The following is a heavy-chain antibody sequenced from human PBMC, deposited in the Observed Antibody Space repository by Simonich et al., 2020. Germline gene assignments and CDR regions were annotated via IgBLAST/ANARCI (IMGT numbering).Heavy chain of an antibody. CDR3: ARDYGSGSYYNALSDY. D-gene: IGHD3-10*01. CDR2: INPNSGGT. Sequence: QVQLVQSGAEVKKPGASVKVSCKASGYTFTGYYMHWVRQAPEQGLEWRGRINPNSGGTNYAQKFHGRVTMTRDTSISTAYMELSRLRSDDTAVYYCARDYGSGSYYNALSDYWGQGTLVTVSS. J-gene: IGHJ4*02. V-gene: IGHV1-2*06. CDR1: GYTFTGYY.